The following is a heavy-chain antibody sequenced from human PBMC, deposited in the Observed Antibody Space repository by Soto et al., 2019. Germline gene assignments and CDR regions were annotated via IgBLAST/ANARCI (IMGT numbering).Heavy chain of an antibody. J-gene: IGHJ4*01. CDR1: GGSISSSGYY. CDR3: AMSNDYGDTPNYPHYFDY. CDR2: IYYSGST. Sequence: PSETLSLTCTVSGGSISSSGYYRIWIRQHPGKGLEWIGYIYYSGSTCYNPSLKSLVTISVDTSKNQFSLKLSSVTAAETAVYYCAMSNDYGDTPNYPHYFDYWGEGTLVTVSS. V-gene: IGHV4-31*01. D-gene: IGHD4-17*01.